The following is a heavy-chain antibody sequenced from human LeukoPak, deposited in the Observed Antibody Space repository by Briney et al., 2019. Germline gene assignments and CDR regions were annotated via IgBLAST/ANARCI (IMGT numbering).Heavy chain of an antibody. CDR1: GDSLVSGHY. CDR3: AREIYYNSSAYDY. J-gene: IGHJ4*02. D-gene: IGHD3-22*01. V-gene: IGHV4-38-2*02. CDR2: FYHSGSI. Sequence: SDPLSLTCTVSGDSLVSGHYWGWIRQPPGQGLEWVGSFYHSGSIYYNPSLKSRVIMSVDPSKNHFSLKLRPLTAADTAIYYCAREIYYNSSAYDYWGQGTLVTVSS.